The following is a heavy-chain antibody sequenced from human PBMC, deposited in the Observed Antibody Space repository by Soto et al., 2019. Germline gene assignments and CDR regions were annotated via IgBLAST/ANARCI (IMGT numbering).Heavy chain of an antibody. Sequence: GVPVKVSSKASGGTYSSYSINWVRQSPGKGLEWMGWISAYNGNTNYAQKLQGRVTMTRDTSTSTVYMELSSLRSEDTAVYYCASFPRAKSSSGSYYKPRFDIWGQGTMVTVSS. V-gene: IGHV1-18*01. D-gene: IGHD3-10*01. CDR2: ISAYNGNT. J-gene: IGHJ3*02. CDR3: ASFPRAKSSSGSYYKPRFDI. CDR1: GGTYSSYS.